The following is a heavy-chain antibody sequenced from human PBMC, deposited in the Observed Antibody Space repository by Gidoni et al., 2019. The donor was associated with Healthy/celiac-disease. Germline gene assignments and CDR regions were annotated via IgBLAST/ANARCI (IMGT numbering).Heavy chain of an antibody. Sequence: EVQLLESGGGLVQPGGSLSLSCAASGFTFSSYWMSWVRQAPGKGLEWVAKIKQDGSEKYYVDSVKGRLTISRDNAKNSLYLQMNSLRAEDTAVYYCAGRIAAAGTYYYYGMDVWGQGTTVTVSS. CDR1: GFTFSSYW. D-gene: IGHD6-13*01. V-gene: IGHV3-7*01. J-gene: IGHJ6*02. CDR3: AGRIAAAGTYYYYGMDV. CDR2: IKQDGSEK.